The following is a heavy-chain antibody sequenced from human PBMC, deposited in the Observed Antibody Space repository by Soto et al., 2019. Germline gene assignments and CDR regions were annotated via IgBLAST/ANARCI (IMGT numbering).Heavy chain of an antibody. D-gene: IGHD2-21*01. V-gene: IGHV1-69*08. J-gene: IGHJ4*02. CDR2: VVPLLGIE. Sequence: QVQLVQSGAKVKKPGSSVKVSCKASGGTFNSHTINWVRQAPGQGLEWMGRVVPLLGIESHPQKFQDRLTITADTSTGTVFMELSNLRSEDTAVYYCTRDRPEKAVVPVPRQHFESWGQGILLTVSS. CDR1: GGTFNSHT. CDR3: TRDRPEKAVVPVPRQHFES.